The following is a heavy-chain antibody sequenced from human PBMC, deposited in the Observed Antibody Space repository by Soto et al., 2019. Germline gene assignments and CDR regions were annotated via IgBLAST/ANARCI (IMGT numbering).Heavy chain of an antibody. CDR3: AKHSSSSWYSDY. CDR1: GLTFSSYA. V-gene: IGHV3-23*01. CDR2: ISGSGGGT. J-gene: IGHJ4*02. Sequence: EVPLSESGGGLVQPGGSLRLSCAASGLTFSSYAMSWVRQTPGKGLEWVSGISGSGGGTYYVDSVKGRFTISRDNSRNTLYLQMNSLRAEDTAVYYCAKHSSSSWYSDYWGQGTLVTVSS. D-gene: IGHD6-13*01.